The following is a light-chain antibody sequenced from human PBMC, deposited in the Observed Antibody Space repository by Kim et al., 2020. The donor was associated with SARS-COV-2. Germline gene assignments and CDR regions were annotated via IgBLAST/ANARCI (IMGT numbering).Light chain of an antibody. CDR1: SSNIESNF. Sequence: GHRVTISCSGSSSNIESNFVYWYQHLPGAAPKRLIYSNNQRPSGVPDRFSGSESGTSASLAISGLRSEDEADYYCAAWDDSLSGVVFGGGTQLTVL. J-gene: IGLJ2*01. CDR3: AAWDDSLSGVV. V-gene: IGLV1-47*02. CDR2: SNN.